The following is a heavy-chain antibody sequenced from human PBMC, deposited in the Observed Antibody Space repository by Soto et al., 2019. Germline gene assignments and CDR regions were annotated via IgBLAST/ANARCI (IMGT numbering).Heavy chain of an antibody. V-gene: IGHV1-69*02. J-gene: IGHJ4*02. CDR3: ARSVASPEYTFIDY. CDR1: AGTFSSYT. CDR2: IIPILGIA. Sequence: QVQLVQSGAEVKKPGSSVKVSCKASAGTFSSYTISWVRQAPGQGLEWMGRIIPILGIANYAQKFRGRVTITADKSTSTAYMELSSLRSEDTAVYYCARSVASPEYTFIDYWGQGTLVTVSS. D-gene: IGHD5-12*01.